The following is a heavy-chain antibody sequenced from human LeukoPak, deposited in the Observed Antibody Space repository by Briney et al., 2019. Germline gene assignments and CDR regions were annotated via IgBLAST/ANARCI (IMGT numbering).Heavy chain of an antibody. CDR1: GYTFTVYY. CDR3: ARSVWSYGSGDY. D-gene: IGHD3-10*01. Sequence: ASVTVSYKASGYTFTVYYMHWVRQAPGQGLEWMGWINPNSGGTNYAQKFQGRVTMTRDTSISTAYMELSRLRSDDTAVYYCARSVWSYGSGDYWGQGTLVTVSS. J-gene: IGHJ4*02. CDR2: INPNSGGT. V-gene: IGHV1-2*02.